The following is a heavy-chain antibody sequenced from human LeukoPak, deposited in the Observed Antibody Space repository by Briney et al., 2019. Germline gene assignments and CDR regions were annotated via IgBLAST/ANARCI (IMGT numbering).Heavy chain of an antibody. CDR3: AAYDSSGYSFDY. Sequence: PGGSLRLSCAASGFTFSSHWMHWVRHAPGKGLVWVSRINSDGSSTTYADSVKGRFTMSRDNAKNTLYLQMNSLRAEDTAVYYCAAYDSSGYSFDYWGQGILVTVSS. V-gene: IGHV3-74*01. CDR1: GFTFSSHW. J-gene: IGHJ4*02. CDR2: INSDGSST. D-gene: IGHD3-22*01.